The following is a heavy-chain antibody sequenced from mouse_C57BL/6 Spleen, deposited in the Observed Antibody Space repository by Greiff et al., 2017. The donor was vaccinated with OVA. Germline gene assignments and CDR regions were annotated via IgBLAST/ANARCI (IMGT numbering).Heavy chain of an antibody. Sequence: VQLQQPGAELVRPGSSVKLSCKASGYTFTSYWMDWVKQRPGQGLEWIGNIYPSDSETHYNQKFKDTATLTVDKSSSTAYMQLSSLTSEDSAVYYFTISGDYESWFAYWGQGTLVTVSA. CDR2: IYPSDSET. CDR1: GYTFTSYW. CDR3: TISGDYESWFAY. V-gene: IGHV1-61*01. J-gene: IGHJ3*01. D-gene: IGHD2-4*01.